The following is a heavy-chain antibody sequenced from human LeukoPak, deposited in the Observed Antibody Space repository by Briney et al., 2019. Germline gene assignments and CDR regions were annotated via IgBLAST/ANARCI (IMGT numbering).Heavy chain of an antibody. D-gene: IGHD6-6*01. CDR1: GFTFSDYY. CDR3: ARDAGSSLDYFDY. Sequence: GGSLRLSCAASGFTFSDYYMSWIRQAPGKGLEWVSYISSSGSTIYYADSVKGRFTISRANAKNSLYLQMNSLRAEDTAVYYCARDAGSSLDYFDYWGQGTLVTVSS. CDR2: ISSSGSTI. V-gene: IGHV3-11*01. J-gene: IGHJ4*02.